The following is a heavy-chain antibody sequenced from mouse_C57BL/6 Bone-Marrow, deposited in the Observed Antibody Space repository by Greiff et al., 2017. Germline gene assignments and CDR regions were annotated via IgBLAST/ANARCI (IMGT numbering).Heavy chain of an antibody. CDR2: IYPRDGST. V-gene: IGHV1-85*01. CDR1: GYTFTSYD. J-gene: IGHJ2*01. Sequence: VKLMESGPELVKPGASVKLSCKASGYTFTSYDINWVKQRPGQGLEWIGWIYPRDGSTKYNDKFKGKATLTVDTSSSTAYMELHRLTAEYSAVYFCARSRNYWGQGTTRTVSS. CDR3: ARSRNY.